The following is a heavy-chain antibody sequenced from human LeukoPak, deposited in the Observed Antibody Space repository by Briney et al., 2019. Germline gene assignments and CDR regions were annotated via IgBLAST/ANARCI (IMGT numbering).Heavy chain of an antibody. CDR2: ISGSGGST. CDR1: GFTFSNYA. CDR3: GRDGGVAYGLDV. D-gene: IGHD3-3*01. J-gene: IGHJ6*02. V-gene: IGHV3-23*01. Sequence: GGSLRLTCAASGFTFSNYAMSWVRQAPGKGLEWVSAISGSGGSTYYADSVRGRFTISRDNSKNTLYLQMNSLRADDTAVYYCGRDGGVAYGLDVWGQGTTVTVSS.